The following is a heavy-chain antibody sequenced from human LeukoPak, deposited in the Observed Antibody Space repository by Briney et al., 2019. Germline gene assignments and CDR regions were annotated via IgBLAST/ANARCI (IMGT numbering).Heavy chain of an antibody. CDR3: ASSPTSECSGGSCYSY. D-gene: IGHD2-15*01. J-gene: IGHJ4*02. V-gene: IGHV1-2*02. CDR1: RYTFTGYY. CDR2: INPNSGGT. Sequence: GASVKVSCKASRYTFTGYYMHWVRQAPGQGPEWMGWINPNSGGTNYVQKFQGRVTMTRDTSITTAYMQLSRLRSDDTAVYYCASSPTSECSGGSCYSYWGQGTLVTVSS.